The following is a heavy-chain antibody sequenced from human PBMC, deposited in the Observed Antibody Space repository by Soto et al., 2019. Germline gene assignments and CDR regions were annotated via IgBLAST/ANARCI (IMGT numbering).Heavy chain of an antibody. CDR2: IKHSGRT. D-gene: IGHD3-10*01. CDR1: GGSFSGYY. Sequence: QLQLQQWGAGLLKPSETLSLTCAVYGGSFSGYYWSWIRQPPGKGLEWIGEIKHSGRTNYNPSLKGRGTLSINPSKNQFSLKLSSVTAAGTAVYFWGRSGLGYRGQGNLV. J-gene: IGHJ4*01. V-gene: IGHV4-34*01. CDR3: GRSGLGY.